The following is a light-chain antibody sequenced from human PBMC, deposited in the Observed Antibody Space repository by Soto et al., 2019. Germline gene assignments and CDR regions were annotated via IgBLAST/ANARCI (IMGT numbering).Light chain of an antibody. Sequence: EIVLTQSPGTLSLSPGERATLSCRASQRVSSSYLAWYQQKPGQAPRLLIYGASSRATGIPARFSGSGSGTDFTLTISRLEPEDFAVYYCQQYGSSPYTFGQGTKLEIK. J-gene: IGKJ2*01. V-gene: IGKV3-20*01. CDR1: QRVSSSY. CDR2: GAS. CDR3: QQYGSSPYT.